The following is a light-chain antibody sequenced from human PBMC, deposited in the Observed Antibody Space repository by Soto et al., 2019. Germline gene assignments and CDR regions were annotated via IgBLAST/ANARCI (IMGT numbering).Light chain of an antibody. Sequence: QSVLTQPPSVSGAPGQRVTISCTWSSSNIGAGYDVHWYQQLPGPAPKLLIYGNSNRPSGVPDRFSGAKSGTSASLAINGLQAEDEADYYCQSYDSSLSGAVFGGGTPLTVL. CDR3: QSYDSSLSGAV. CDR2: GNS. CDR1: SSNIGAGYD. V-gene: IGLV1-40*01. J-gene: IGLJ2*01.